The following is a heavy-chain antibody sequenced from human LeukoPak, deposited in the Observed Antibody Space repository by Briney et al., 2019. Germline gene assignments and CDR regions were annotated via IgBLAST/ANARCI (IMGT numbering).Heavy chain of an antibody. D-gene: IGHD6-19*01. Sequence: GGSLRLSCTASGFTFGDYAMSWFRQAPGKGLEWVGFIRSKAYGGTTEYAASVKGRFTISRDDSKSIAYLQMNSLKTEDTAVYYCTRDGGWRKGTPDYWGQGTLVTVSS. J-gene: IGHJ4*02. CDR3: TRDGGWRKGTPDY. CDR2: IRSKAYGGTT. CDR1: GFTFGDYA. V-gene: IGHV3-49*03.